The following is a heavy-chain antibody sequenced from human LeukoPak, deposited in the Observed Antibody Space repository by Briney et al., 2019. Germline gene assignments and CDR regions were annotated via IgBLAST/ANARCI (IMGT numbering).Heavy chain of an antibody. CDR2: IYTSGST. CDR3: ARDLSYYYYGMGV. Sequence: SETLSLTCTVSVGSISSYYWSWIRQPARKGLEWIGRIYTSGSTNYNPSLKSRVTMPEDTSKNQFSLKLSSVTAADTAVYCCARDLSYYYYGMGVWGQGTTVTVSS. J-gene: IGHJ6*02. V-gene: IGHV4-4*07. CDR1: VGSISSYY.